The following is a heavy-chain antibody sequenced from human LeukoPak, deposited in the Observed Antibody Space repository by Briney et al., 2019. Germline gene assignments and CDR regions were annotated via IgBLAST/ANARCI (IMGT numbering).Heavy chain of an antibody. CDR3: ARGVGAAAGYYYYYYGMDV. V-gene: IGHV3-66*01. Sequence: GGSLRLSCAASGFTVSSTYMSWVRQAPGKGLEWVSVIYSGGSTYYADSVKGRFTISRDNSKNTLYLQMNSLRAEDTAVYYCARGVGAAAGYYYYYYGMDVWGQGTTVTVSS. CDR2: IYSGGST. D-gene: IGHD6-13*01. J-gene: IGHJ6*02. CDR1: GFTVSSTY.